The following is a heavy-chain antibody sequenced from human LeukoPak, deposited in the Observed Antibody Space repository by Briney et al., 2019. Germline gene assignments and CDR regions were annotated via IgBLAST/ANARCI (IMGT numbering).Heavy chain of an antibody. Sequence: ASVKVSCKASGYTFTSYYMHWVRPAPGQGLEWMGIINPSGGSTSYAQKFQGRVTMTRDTSTSTVYMELSSLRSEDTAVYYCARDLRQIAAAGTENWFDPWGQGTLVTVSS. D-gene: IGHD6-13*01. CDR1: GYTFTSYY. CDR3: ARDLRQIAAAGTENWFDP. CDR2: INPSGGST. V-gene: IGHV1-46*01. J-gene: IGHJ5*02.